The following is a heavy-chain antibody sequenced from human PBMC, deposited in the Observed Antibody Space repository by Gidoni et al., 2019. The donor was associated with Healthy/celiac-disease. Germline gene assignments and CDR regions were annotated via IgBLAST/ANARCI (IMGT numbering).Heavy chain of an antibody. CDR3: ACFYLDDYGDFNWFDP. J-gene: IGHJ5*02. CDR2: IKQDGSEK. D-gene: IGHD4-17*01. CDR1: GFTLSRYW. Sequence: EVQLVESGGGLVQPGGSLRLSCAASGFTLSRYWMSWVRQAPGKGLGWVANIKQDGSEKYYVDSVKGRFTISRDNAKSSLYLQMNSLRAEDTAVYYCACFYLDDYGDFNWFDPWGQGTLVTVSS. V-gene: IGHV3-7*01.